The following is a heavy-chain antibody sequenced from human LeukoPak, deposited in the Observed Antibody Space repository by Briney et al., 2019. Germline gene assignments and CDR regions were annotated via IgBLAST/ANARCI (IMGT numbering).Heavy chain of an antibody. CDR2: IGGGGTP. D-gene: IGHD3-16*01. V-gene: IGHV3-23*01. CDR3: ARRRYDWGGDFAN. CDR1: GFTVSSYA. J-gene: IGHJ4*02. Sequence: PGGSLRLSCAASGFTVSSYAMGWVRQAPGKGLEWVSAIGGGGTPYYADSVKGRFSISRDISENTLLLRMNSLRAEDTAVYYCARRRYDWGGDFANWGQGTLVTVSS.